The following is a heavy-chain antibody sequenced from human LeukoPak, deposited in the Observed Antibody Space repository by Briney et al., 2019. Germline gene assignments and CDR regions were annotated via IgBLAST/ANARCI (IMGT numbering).Heavy chain of an antibody. D-gene: IGHD4-17*01. CDR3: GIDPNGDYIGAFDF. CDR1: GIAFRNYA. CDR2: ITGSGTTT. J-gene: IGHJ3*01. Sequence: PGGSLRLSCVASGIAFRNYAMTWVRQAPGKGLKWVSSITGSGTTTRYADSVKGRFTISRDNSVDTLYLQMNSLSAEDTAVYYCGIDPNGDYIGAFDFWGQGTTVTVSS. V-gene: IGHV3-23*01.